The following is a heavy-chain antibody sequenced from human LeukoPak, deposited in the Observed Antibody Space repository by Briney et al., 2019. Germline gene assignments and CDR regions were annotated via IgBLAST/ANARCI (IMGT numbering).Heavy chain of an antibody. CDR2: ISSSSSYI. CDR1: GFTFSSYS. J-gene: IGHJ4*02. D-gene: IGHD3-10*01. Sequence: PGGSLRLSCAASGFTFSSYSMNWVRQAPGKGLEWVSSISSSSSYIYYADSVKGRFTISRDNAKNSLYLQMNSLRAEDTAVYYCARGEGSGSYLGYWGQGTLVTVSS. V-gene: IGHV3-21*01. CDR3: ARGEGSGSYLGY.